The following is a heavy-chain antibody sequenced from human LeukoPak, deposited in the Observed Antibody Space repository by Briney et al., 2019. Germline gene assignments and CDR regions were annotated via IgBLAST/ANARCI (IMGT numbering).Heavy chain of an antibody. D-gene: IGHD3-22*01. J-gene: IGHJ4*02. V-gene: IGHV1-3*01. CDR3: ARQYDSRGYSPDY. CDR2: ISAGSGKT. Sequence: ASVKVSCKASGHSFTDYAVQWVRRAPGQGLEWMGWISAGSGKTKYSHKFQGRITITMDTFATTAYMALSSLRSSDTAVYYCARQYDSRGYSPDYWGQGTLITVSS. CDR1: GHSFTDYA.